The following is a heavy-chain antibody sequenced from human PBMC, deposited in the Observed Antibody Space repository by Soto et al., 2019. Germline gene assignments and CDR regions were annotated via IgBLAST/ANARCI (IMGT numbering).Heavy chain of an antibody. Sequence: RASVKVSCKASGYTFTSYYMHWVRQAPGQGLEWMGIINPSGGITNYAQKFQGRVTMTRDTSTSTVYMELSSLRSEDTAVYYCARVTSGLGNILTGYYSPFDYWGQGTLVTVSS. V-gene: IGHV1-46*03. J-gene: IGHJ4*02. D-gene: IGHD3-9*01. CDR2: INPSGGIT. CDR3: ARVTSGLGNILTGYYSPFDY. CDR1: GYTFTSYY.